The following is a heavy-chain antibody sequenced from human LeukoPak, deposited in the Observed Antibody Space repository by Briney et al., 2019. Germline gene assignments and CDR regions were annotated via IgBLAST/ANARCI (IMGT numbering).Heavy chain of an antibody. V-gene: IGHV3-53*01. CDR1: GLTVSRNY. D-gene: IGHD3-10*01. Sequence: GGPLRLSCAASGLTVSRNYMSWVRQAPGKGLESVSVIYSGGSPYYADFVRGRFTISRDNAKNTLYLQMNSLRVEDTAVYYCARVGGHWGQGTLVTVSS. CDR2: IYSGGSP. CDR3: ARVGGH. J-gene: IGHJ4*02.